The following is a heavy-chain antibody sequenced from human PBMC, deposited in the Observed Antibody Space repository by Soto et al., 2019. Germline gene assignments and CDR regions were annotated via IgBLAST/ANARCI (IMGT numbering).Heavy chain of an antibody. CDR2: IYYSGST. D-gene: IGHD6-19*01. Sequence: SETLSLTCTVSGGSISSSSYYWGWIRQPPGKGLEWIGSIYYSGSTYYNPSLKSRVTISVDTSKNQFSLKLSSVTAADTAVYYCAGQRGMAVNWFDPWGQGTLVTVSS. V-gene: IGHV4-39*01. CDR1: GGSISSSSYY. CDR3: AGQRGMAVNWFDP. J-gene: IGHJ5*02.